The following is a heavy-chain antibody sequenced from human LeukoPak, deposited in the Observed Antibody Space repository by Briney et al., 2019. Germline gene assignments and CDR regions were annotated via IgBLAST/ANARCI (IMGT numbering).Heavy chain of an antibody. Sequence: GRSLRLSCAASGFTFDDYAMHWVRQAPGKGLGWVSGISWNSGSIGYADSVKGRFTISRDNAKNSLYLQMNSLRAEDTALYYCAKSYDSSGYGAFDIWGQGTMVTVSS. V-gene: IGHV3-9*01. CDR1: GFTFDDYA. CDR3: AKSYDSSGYGAFDI. CDR2: ISWNSGSI. D-gene: IGHD3-22*01. J-gene: IGHJ3*02.